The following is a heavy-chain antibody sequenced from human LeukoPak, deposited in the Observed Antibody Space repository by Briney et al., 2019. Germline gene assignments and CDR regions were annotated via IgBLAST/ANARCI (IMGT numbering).Heavy chain of an antibody. V-gene: IGHV4-38-2*02. J-gene: IGHJ6*03. CDR3: ARGPPNYCSGGSCYYYYYMDV. CDR1: GYSISSGYY. Sequence: SETLSLTCTVSGYSISSGYYWGWIRQPPGKGLEWIGSIYHSGSTYYNPSLKSRVTISVDTSKNQFSLKLSSVTAADTAVYYCARGPPNYCSGGSCYYYYYMDVWGKGTTVTVSS. CDR2: IYHSGST. D-gene: IGHD2-15*01.